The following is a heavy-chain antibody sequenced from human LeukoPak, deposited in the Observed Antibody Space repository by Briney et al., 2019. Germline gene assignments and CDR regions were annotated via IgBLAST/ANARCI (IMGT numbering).Heavy chain of an antibody. CDR1: GFTFSSYG. V-gene: IGHV3-30*18. CDR2: ISYDGSNK. CDR3: AKDHSNALLRFGEVIRKTRDGYFDY. J-gene: IGHJ4*02. Sequence: PGGSLRLSCAASGFTFSSYGMHWVRQAPGKGLEWVAVISYDGSNKYYADSVKGRFTISRDNSKNTLYLQMNSLRAEDTAVYYCAKDHSNALLRFGEVIRKTRDGYFDYWGQGTLVTVSS. D-gene: IGHD3-10*01.